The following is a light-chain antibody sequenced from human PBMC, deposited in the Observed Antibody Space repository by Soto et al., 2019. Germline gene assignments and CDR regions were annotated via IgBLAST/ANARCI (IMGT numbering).Light chain of an antibody. CDR1: QSVRSY. CDR3: QQRSNWPRT. J-gene: IGKJ4*01. V-gene: IGKV3-11*01. CDR2: DAS. Sequence: EIVLTQAPATLSLSPGESATLSCRASQSVRSYVAWYQQKPGQAPRLLIYDASNRATGIPARFSGSGSGTDFTLTISSLEPEDFAVYYCQQRSNWPRTFGGGTKVDIK.